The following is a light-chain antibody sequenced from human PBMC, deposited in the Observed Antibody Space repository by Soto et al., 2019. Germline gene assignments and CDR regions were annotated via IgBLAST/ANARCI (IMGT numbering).Light chain of an antibody. CDR1: QPIIKF. CDR2: AAS. V-gene: IGKV1-39*01. CDR3: QQSYSTPLT. J-gene: IGKJ4*01. Sequence: DIQMTQSPSSLSASVGDRVTITCRASQPIIKFLNWYQQKPGKAPKLLIHAASSLQSAVPSRFSGSGSGTDFTLTISSLQFEDFATYYCQQSYSTPLTFGGGTTLEIK.